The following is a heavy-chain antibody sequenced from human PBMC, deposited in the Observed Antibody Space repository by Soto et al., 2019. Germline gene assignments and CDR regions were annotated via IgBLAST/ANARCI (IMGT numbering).Heavy chain of an antibody. CDR1: GYTFTGYY. CDR3: ARGLYPLDYFGGIYSCFDP. J-gene: IGHJ5*02. CDR2: INPNSGGT. V-gene: IGHV1-2*04. Sequence: ASVKVSCKASGYTFTGYYMHWVRQAPGQGLEWMGWINPNSGGTNYAQKFQGWVTMTRDTSISTAYMELSRLRSDDTAVYYCARGLYPLDYFGGIYSCFDPWGKGTLVTVPS. D-gene: IGHD3-16*01.